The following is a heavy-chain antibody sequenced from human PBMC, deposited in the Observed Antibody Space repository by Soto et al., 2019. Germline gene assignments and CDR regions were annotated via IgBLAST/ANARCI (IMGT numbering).Heavy chain of an antibody. J-gene: IGHJ3*02. CDR2: IKSKTDGGTS. CDR1: GITFSDAW. Sequence: GGSLRLSCAASGITFSDAWMSWVRQAPGKGLEWVGRIKSKTDGGTSDYAAPVKGRFTISRDDSKDTLYLQMNTLKNEDTAVYYCAANGLDIWGQGTMVTV. V-gene: IGHV3-15*01. D-gene: IGHD2-8*01. CDR3: AANGLDI.